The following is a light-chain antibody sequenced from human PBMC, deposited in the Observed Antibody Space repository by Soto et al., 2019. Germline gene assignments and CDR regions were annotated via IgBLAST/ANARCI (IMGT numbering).Light chain of an antibody. CDR2: AAS. V-gene: IGKV1-9*01. CDR1: QGISSF. J-gene: IGKJ4*01. Sequence: IHLTQSPSFLSASVGHRVTLTCRASQGISSFLAWYQQKPGKAPKLLVYAASTLQSGAPSRFSGSGSGTEFTLTISSLQPDDFATYYCQQYNSYSALTFGGGTKVDIK. CDR3: QQYNSYSALT.